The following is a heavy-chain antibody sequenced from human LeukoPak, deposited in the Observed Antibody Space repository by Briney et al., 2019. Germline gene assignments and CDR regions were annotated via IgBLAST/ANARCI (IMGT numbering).Heavy chain of an antibody. Sequence: PGGSLRLSCVDSGITFSRYWMSWVRQAPGKGLEWVANIKQDGDEKYYVDSVRGRFTISRDNAEKLFYLQINSLRVEDTAIYYCAAWGSGNYWGQGTLVTVSS. D-gene: IGHD7-27*01. J-gene: IGHJ4*02. CDR3: AAWGSGNY. V-gene: IGHV3-7*03. CDR2: IKQDGDEK. CDR1: GITFSRYW.